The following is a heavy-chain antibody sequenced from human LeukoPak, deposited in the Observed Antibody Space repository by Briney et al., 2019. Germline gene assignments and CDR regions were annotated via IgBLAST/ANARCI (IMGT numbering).Heavy chain of an antibody. J-gene: IGHJ3*02. V-gene: IGHV1-2*02. CDR2: INPNSGGT. CDR3: ARDLADYDYVWGSILRAFDI. D-gene: IGHD3-16*01. Sequence: VSVKVSCKASGYTFTGYYMHWVRQAPGQGLEWMGWINPNSGGTNYAQKFQGRVTMTRDTSISTAYMELSRLRSDDTAVYYCARDLADYDYVWGSILRAFDIWGQGTMVTVSS. CDR1: GYTFTGYY.